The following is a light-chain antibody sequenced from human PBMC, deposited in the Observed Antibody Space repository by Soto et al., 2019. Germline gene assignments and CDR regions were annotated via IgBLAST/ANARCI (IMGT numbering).Light chain of an antibody. CDR2: GAS. CDR3: QHYHNLPPFT. V-gene: IGKV1-33*01. J-gene: IGKJ3*01. CDR1: QDIRTS. Sequence: DIEMTQSPSSLSSSVGARVSITCQASQDIRTSLSWFQQKPGRAPRLLIYGASYLETGVPSRFRGSVSGTDFTFTIISLQPEDIATYYCQHYHNLPPFTFGPGTRVDVK.